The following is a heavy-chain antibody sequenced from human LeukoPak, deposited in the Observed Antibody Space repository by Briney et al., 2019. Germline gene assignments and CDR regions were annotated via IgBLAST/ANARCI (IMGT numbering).Heavy chain of an antibody. V-gene: IGHV3-74*01. CDR3: ARAVTYFYGSVTYDWFDP. Sequence: GGSLRLSCAASGFTFSNYYMNWVRQAPGKGLMWVSRIESDGSTIYADSVKDRFTISRDNGKNTVYLQMNSLRVDDTAMYYCARAVTYFYGSVTYDWFDPWGQGTLVTVSS. J-gene: IGHJ5*02. D-gene: IGHD3-10*01. CDR1: GFTFSNYY. CDR2: IESDGST.